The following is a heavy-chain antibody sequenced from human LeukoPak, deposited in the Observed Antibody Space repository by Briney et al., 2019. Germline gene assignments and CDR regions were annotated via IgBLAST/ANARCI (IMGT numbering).Heavy chain of an antibody. D-gene: IGHD1-26*01. CDR1: GLTFSSYW. J-gene: IGHJ4*02. CDR2: INSDGGST. Sequence: GGSLRLSGAASGLTFSSYWMHWVRQAPGKGLVWVSRINSDGGSTSYADSVKGRFTISRDNAKNTLYLQMNSLRAEDTAVYYCARRSSGSPPYYFGYWGQGTLVTVSS. CDR3: ARRSSGSPPYYFGY. V-gene: IGHV3-74*01.